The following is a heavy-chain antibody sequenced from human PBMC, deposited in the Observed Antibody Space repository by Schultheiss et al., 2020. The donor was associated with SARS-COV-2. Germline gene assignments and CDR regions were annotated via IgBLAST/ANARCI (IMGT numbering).Heavy chain of an antibody. J-gene: IGHJ3*02. CDR2: ISSSSSYI. CDR1: GFTFSSYS. CDR3: ARSWGELPNAFDI. Sequence: GGSLRLSCAASGFTFSSYSMNWVRQAPGKGLEWVSSISSSSSYIYYADSVKGRFTISRDNAKNSLYLQMNSLIIEDTAVYFCARSWGELPNAFDIWGQGTMVTVSS. D-gene: IGHD3-16*01. V-gene: IGHV3-21*04.